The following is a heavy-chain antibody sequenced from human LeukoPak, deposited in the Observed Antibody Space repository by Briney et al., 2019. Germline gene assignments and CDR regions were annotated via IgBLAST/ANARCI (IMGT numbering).Heavy chain of an antibody. D-gene: IGHD3-9*01. CDR1: GYTFTDYY. J-gene: IGHJ3*01. CDR2: INPKTGGT. V-gene: IGHV1-2*02. CDR3: ASYFEILTGYCGGNAFDV. Sequence: ASVKVSCKTSGYTFTDYYINWVRQAPGQGLEWMGWINPKTGGTKYALKFQARVTLTGDTPISSAYMELSGLRSDDTAVYYCASYFEILTGYCGGNAFDVWGQGTMVTVSS.